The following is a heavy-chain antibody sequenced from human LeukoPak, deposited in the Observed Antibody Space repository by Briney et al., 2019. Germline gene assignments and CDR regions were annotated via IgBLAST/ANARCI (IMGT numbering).Heavy chain of an antibody. CDR3: AREGYCSGGSCYPYYFDY. Sequence: GGSLRLSCAASGFTFSSYWMSWVRQAPGKGLEWVANIKQDGSEKYYVDSVKGRFTISRDKAKNSLYLQMNSLRAEDTAVYYCAREGYCSGGSCYPYYFDYWGQGTLVTVSS. V-gene: IGHV3-7*01. CDR1: GFTFSSYW. D-gene: IGHD2-15*01. CDR2: IKQDGSEK. J-gene: IGHJ4*02.